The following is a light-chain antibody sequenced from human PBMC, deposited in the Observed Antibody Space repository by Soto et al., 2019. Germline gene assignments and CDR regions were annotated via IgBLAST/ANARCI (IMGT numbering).Light chain of an antibody. V-gene: IGKV4-1*01. J-gene: IGKJ5*01. CDR3: QQYYTGIA. CDR2: RAS. CDR1: QSVLHSSNNENS. Sequence: DVVMTQSPDSLAVSLGERATINCKSSQSVLHSSNNENSVAWYQQKAGQRPKLLIYRASIRESGVPDRFSGSGSGTDFSLTISSLQAEDVAFYYCQQYYTGIAFGQGTRLEIK.